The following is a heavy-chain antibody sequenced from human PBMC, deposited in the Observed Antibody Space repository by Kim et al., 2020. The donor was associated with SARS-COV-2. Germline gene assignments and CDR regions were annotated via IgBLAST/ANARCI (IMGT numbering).Heavy chain of an antibody. J-gene: IGHJ6*02. CDR2: ISYDGLNK. CDR3: AKEEADGSGSEFVAFHRPYYYGMDA. Sequence: GGSLRLSCAGSGFTFRRYGMHWVRQAPGKGLEWVAVISYDGLNKYDADSVKGRFTISRDNSKSTLYLQMNSLRAEDTAVYYCAKEEADGSGSEFVAFHRPYYYGMDAWGQGTTVIVSS. V-gene: IGHV3-30*18. D-gene: IGHD3-10*01. CDR1: GFTFRRYG.